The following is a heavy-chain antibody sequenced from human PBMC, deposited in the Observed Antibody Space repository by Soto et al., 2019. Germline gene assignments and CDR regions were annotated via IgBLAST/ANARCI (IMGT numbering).Heavy chain of an antibody. Sequence: VQLVEAGGGVVQPGRSRTLSCAASGFTFSGYAMHWVRQAPGKGLEWVAVIAADGVDKHYADSVKGRFTISRDNSKNTLSLQMNSLRGEDTAVYHCAKDPSRAAAYYFDYWGHGALVTVSS. CDR3: AKDPSRAAAYYFDY. V-gene: IGHV3-30*18. J-gene: IGHJ4*01. D-gene: IGHD6-13*01. CDR1: GFTFSGYA. CDR2: IAADGVDK.